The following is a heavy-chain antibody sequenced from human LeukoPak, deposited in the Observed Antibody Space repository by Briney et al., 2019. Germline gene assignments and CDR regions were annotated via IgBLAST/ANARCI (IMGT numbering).Heavy chain of an antibody. CDR1: GYTFTGYY. Sequence: ASVKVSCKASGYTFTGYYMHWVRQAPGQGLEWMGWINPNSGGTNYAQKFQGRVTMTRDTSISTAYMELSRLRSDDTAVYYCARGPNYYDSSGYYYTLDYWGQGTLVTVSS. CDR3: ARGPNYYDSSGYYYTLDY. D-gene: IGHD3-22*01. J-gene: IGHJ4*02. CDR2: INPNSGGT. V-gene: IGHV1-2*02.